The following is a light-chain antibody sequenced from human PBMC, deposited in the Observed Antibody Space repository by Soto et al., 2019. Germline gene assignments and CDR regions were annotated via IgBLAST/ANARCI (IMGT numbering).Light chain of an antibody. CDR2: AAS. V-gene: IGKV1-39*01. CDR1: QSISNY. J-gene: IGKJ1*01. Sequence: DIQMTQSPSSLSASVGDRVTITCRASQSISNYLNWYQQRPGKAPELLIYAASSLQSGVPSRFSGSGSGTDFTLTISSLQPEDFATYPCQQSYSIPWTFGQGTKVEIK. CDR3: QQSYSIPWT.